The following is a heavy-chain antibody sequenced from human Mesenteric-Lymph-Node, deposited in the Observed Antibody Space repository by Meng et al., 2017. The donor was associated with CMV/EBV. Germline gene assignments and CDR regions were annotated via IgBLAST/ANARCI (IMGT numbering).Heavy chain of an antibody. Sequence: GGSLRLSCAASGLTFSDAWMSWVRQAPGKGLEWVGRIKSKTDGGTTDYAAPVKGRFTLSRDDSKNTLYLQMNSLKTEDTAVYYCTEEVNTAMEGYWGQGTLVTVSS. CDR2: IKSKTDGGTT. CDR3: TEEVNTAMEGY. J-gene: IGHJ4*02. D-gene: IGHD5-18*01. CDR1: GLTFSDAW. V-gene: IGHV3-15*01.